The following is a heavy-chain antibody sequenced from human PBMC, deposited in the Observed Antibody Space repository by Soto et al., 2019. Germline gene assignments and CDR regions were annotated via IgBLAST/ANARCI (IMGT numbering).Heavy chain of an antibody. J-gene: IGHJ5*02. D-gene: IGHD5-12*01. V-gene: IGHV3-11*01. Sequence: GESLKISCAASGFTFSDYYMSWIRQAPGKGLEWVSYISSSGSTIYYADSVKGRFTISRDNAKNSLYLQMNSLRAEDTAVYYCARPRYSGYDLDWFDPWGQGTLVTVSS. CDR1: GFTFSDYY. CDR3: ARPRYSGYDLDWFDP. CDR2: ISSSGSTI.